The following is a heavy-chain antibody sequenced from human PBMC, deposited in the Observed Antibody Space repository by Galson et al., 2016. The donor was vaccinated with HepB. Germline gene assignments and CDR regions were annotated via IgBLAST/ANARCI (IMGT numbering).Heavy chain of an antibody. CDR1: GFSFSDSS. D-gene: IGHD4-17*01. V-gene: IGHV3-73*01. CDR2: IRSNADNYAT. Sequence: SLRLSCAASGFSFSDSSMHWVRQASGKGLEWVGRIRSNADNYATAYAASVKGRFIISRDDSKNTAYLQMNSLRAEDTAVYYCAKGYDYGDTRSSALFDYWGQGTLVTVSS. CDR3: AKGYDYGDTRSSALFDY. J-gene: IGHJ4*02.